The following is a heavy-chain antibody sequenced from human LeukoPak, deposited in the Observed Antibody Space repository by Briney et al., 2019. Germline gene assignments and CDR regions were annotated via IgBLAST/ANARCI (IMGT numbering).Heavy chain of an antibody. V-gene: IGHV4-61*02. Sequence: SETLSLTCTVSGGSMSSGSSYWSWIRQPAGKGLEWIARIYTSGSTIYNPSLKSRVTIPIDTSKNQFSLNLSSVTAADTAVYYCARDLTIFPYNWFDPWGQGTLVTVSS. CDR2: IYTSGST. CDR3: ARDLTIFPYNWFDP. J-gene: IGHJ5*02. D-gene: IGHD3-3*01. CDR1: GGSMSSGSSY.